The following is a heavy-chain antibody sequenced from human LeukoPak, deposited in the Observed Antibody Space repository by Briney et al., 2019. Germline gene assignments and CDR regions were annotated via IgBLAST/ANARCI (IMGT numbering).Heavy chain of an antibody. Sequence: PSETLSLTCTVSGGSISSYYWSWIRQPPGKGLEWVGYIYYSGSTNYNPSLKSRVTISVDTSKNQFSLKLSSVTAADTAVYYCARVVYGDYVRGAFDIWGQGTMVTVPS. J-gene: IGHJ3*02. CDR3: ARVVYGDYVRGAFDI. D-gene: IGHD4-17*01. V-gene: IGHV4-59*01. CDR1: GGSISSYY. CDR2: IYYSGST.